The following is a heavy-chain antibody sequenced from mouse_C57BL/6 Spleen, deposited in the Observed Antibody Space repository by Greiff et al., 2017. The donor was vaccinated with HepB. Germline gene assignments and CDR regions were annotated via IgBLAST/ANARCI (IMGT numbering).Heavy chain of an antibody. D-gene: IGHD1-1*01. CDR1: GYAFSSSW. V-gene: IGHV1-82*01. Sequence: VKLMESGPELVKPGASVKISCKASGYAFSSSWMNWVKQRPGKGLEWIGRIYPGDGDTNYNGKFKGKATLTADKSSSTAYMQLSSLTSEDSAVYFCAITTVPWFAYWGQGTLVTVSA. J-gene: IGHJ3*01. CDR3: AITTVPWFAY. CDR2: IYPGDGDT.